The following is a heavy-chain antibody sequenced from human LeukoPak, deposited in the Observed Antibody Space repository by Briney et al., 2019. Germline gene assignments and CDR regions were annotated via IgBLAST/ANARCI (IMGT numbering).Heavy chain of an antibody. D-gene: IGHD3-9*01. CDR2: IYTSGST. CDR1: GGSMSSYY. Sequence: PSETLSLTCTVSGGSMSSYYWNWIRQPAGKGLEWIGRIYTSGSTNYNPSLKSRVTMSVDTSKNQFSLKLSSVTAADTAVYYCARGAGLRYFDWLLSTEYYYYYYMDVWGKGTTVTVSS. CDR3: ARGAGLRYFDWLLSTEYYYYYYMDV. J-gene: IGHJ6*03. V-gene: IGHV4-4*07.